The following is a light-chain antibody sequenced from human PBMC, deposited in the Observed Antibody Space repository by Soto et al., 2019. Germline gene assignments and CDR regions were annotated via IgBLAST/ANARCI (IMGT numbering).Light chain of an antibody. Sequence: QSVLTQPPSASGTPGQRVTISCTGTSSNIEAGYDVYWYQQLPGTAPNLLIHSNRNPPSGVPHRLAGANSGTSASLAITGVQAEDEDDYYCQTFDGSRLGSGVFCGGTKLTVL. CDR2: SNR. J-gene: IGLJ2*01. CDR1: SSNIEAGYD. V-gene: IGLV1-40*01. CDR3: QTFDGSRLGSGV.